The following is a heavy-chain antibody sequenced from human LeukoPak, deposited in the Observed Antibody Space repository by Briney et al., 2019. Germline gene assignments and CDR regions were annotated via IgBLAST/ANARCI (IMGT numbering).Heavy chain of an antibody. CDR2: INHSGST. D-gene: IGHD3/OR15-3a*01. J-gene: IGHJ4*02. CDR1: GGSFSGYY. CDR3: ARGLGEWGDWLLGRKGTSKDPFFDY. V-gene: IGHV4-34*01. Sequence: SETLSLTCAVYGGSFSGYYWSWIRQPPGKGLEWIGEINHSGSTNYNPSLKSRVTISVDTSKNQFSLKLSSVTAADTAVCYCARGLGEWGDWLLGRKGTSKDPFFDYWGQGTLVTVSS.